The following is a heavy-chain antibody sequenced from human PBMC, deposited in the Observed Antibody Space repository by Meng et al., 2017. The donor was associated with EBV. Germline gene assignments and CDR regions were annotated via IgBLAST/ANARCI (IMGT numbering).Heavy chain of an antibody. CDR1: GFTFSCYA. Sequence: ELQRWASGGGWVQPGGSRRLSCAASGFTFSCYAMSWVRQAPGKGLEWVSAISGSGGSTYYADSVKGRFTISRDNSKNTLYLQMNSLRAEDTAVYYCAKDLAGGIAVDYWGQGTLVTVSS. J-gene: IGHJ4*02. CDR3: AKDLAGGIAVDY. V-gene: IGHV3-23*01. CDR2: ISGSGGST. D-gene: IGHD6-13*01.